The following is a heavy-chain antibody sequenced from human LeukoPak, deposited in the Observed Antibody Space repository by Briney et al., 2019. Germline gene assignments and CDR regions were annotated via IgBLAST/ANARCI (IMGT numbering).Heavy chain of an antibody. D-gene: IGHD1-26*01. CDR1: GFTVSSNY. CDR3: ARDIVGPTD. J-gene: IGHJ4*02. Sequence: GGSLRLSCAASGFTVSSNYMSWVRQAPGKGLEWVSVIYSGGSTYYADSVKGRFTISRDNAKNSLYLQMNNVRAEDTAVYYCARDIVGPTDWGQGTLVTVSS. CDR2: IYSGGST. V-gene: IGHV3-53*01.